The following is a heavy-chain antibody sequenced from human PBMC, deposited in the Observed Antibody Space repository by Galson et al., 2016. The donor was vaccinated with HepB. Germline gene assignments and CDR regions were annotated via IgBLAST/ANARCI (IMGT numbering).Heavy chain of an antibody. D-gene: IGHD3-16*01. J-gene: IGHJ5*02. V-gene: IGHV3-23*01. CDR3: AKDNPRGKDQKAWLNP. Sequence: SLRLSCAASGFTFSTYAMNWVRQAPGKGLEWVSAISGSGGSTSYADSVKGRFTISRDNSKNTLYLQISSLRAEDTAVYYCAKDNPRGKDQKAWLNPWGQGTLVTVSS. CDR1: GFTFSTYA. CDR2: ISGSGGST.